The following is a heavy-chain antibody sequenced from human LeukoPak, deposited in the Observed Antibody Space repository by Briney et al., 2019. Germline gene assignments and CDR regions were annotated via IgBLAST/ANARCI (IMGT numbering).Heavy chain of an antibody. CDR1: GATFSSYS. Sequence: SVKVSCKASGATFSSYSIRCVRQAPGQGLEWMGRIIPILGIANYAQKFQGRVTITADKSTSTAYMELSSLRSEDTAVYYCATPNCTNGVCAWDTNGMDVWGQGTTVTVSS. CDR2: IIPILGIA. V-gene: IGHV1-69*02. D-gene: IGHD2-8*01. J-gene: IGHJ6*02. CDR3: ATPNCTNGVCAWDTNGMDV.